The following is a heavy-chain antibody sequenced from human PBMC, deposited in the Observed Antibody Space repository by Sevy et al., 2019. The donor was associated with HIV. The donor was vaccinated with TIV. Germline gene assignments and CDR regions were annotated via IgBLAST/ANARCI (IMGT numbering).Heavy chain of an antibody. CDR3: ARMGDYSDSSGYYPLKF. CDR1: GYTFTGYY. Sequence: ASAKVSCKASGYTFTGYYVHWVRQAPGQGLEWMGWINPNNGGTYFAKKFQDSVTLTTDTSVNTAYMELRSLTFDDTAIYYCARMGDYSDSSGYYPLKFWGQGTLVTVSS. J-gene: IGHJ4*02. CDR2: INPNNGGT. D-gene: IGHD3-22*01. V-gene: IGHV1-2*02.